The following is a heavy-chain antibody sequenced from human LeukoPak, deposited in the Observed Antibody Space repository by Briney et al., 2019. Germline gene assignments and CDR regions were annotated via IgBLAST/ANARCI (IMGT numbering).Heavy chain of an antibody. D-gene: IGHD5-18*01. CDR1: GGSISSGSYY. CDR2: IYTSGST. J-gene: IGHJ3*02. CDR3: ARSRGYSYGPRQAFDI. V-gene: IGHV4-61*02. Sequence: TSETLSLTCTVSGGSISSGSYYWSWIRQPAGKGLEWIGRIYTSGSTNYNPSLKSRVTISVDTSKNQFSLKLSSVTAADTAAYYCARSRGYSYGPRQAFDIWGQGTMVTVSS.